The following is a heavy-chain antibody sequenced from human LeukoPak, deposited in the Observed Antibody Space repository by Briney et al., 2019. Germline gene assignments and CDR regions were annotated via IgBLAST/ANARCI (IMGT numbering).Heavy chain of an antibody. CDR2: INHSGST. V-gene: IGHV4-34*01. Sequence: SETLSLTCAVYGGSFSGYYWSWIRQPPGKGLEWIGEINHSGSTNYNPSLKSRVTISVDTSKNQFSLKLNSVTAADTAVYYCASQSSSWYRGSAFDIWGQGTMVTVSS. D-gene: IGHD6-13*01. CDR3: ASQSSSWYRGSAFDI. CDR1: GGSFSGYY. J-gene: IGHJ3*02.